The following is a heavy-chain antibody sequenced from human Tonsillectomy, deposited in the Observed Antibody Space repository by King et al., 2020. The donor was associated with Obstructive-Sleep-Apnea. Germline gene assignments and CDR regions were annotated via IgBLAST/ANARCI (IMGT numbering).Heavy chain of an antibody. J-gene: IGHJ6*02. Sequence: VQLVESGGGVVQPGRSLRLSCAASGFTFSSHAIHWVRQAPGKGLEWVAYISYDGSNKYYADSVKGRFTISRDKSKSTLYLQMNSLRPEDTAVYYRAREVAARPGDYYYYAMDVWGQGTTVTVSS. CDR1: GFTFSSHA. CDR2: ISYDGSNK. D-gene: IGHD6-6*01. V-gene: IGHV3-30*04. CDR3: AREVAARPGDYYYYAMDV.